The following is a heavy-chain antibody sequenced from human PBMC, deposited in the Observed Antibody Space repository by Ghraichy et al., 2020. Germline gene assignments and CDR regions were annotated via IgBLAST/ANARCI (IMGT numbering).Heavy chain of an antibody. Sequence: GGSLRLSCAASGFTFSNYWMHWVRQAPGKGLVWVSRLNSDGSNTNYASSVKGRFTISRDNTKNTLYLQMNSLTAEDTAVYYCTRDGTFTATTETSFDLWGRRTLVTVSS. J-gene: IGHJ5*02. CDR3: TRDGTFTATTETSFDL. CDR1: GFTFSNYW. D-gene: IGHD1/OR15-1a*01. V-gene: IGHV3-74*01. CDR2: LNSDGSNT.